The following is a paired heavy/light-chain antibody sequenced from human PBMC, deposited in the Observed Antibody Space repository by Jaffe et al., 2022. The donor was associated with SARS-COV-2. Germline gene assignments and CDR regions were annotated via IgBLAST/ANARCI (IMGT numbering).Light chain of an antibody. Sequence: DIVMTQSPDSLTVSLGERATLNCKSSQSILYSSFNKTYLAWYQQKPRQPPKLLIYWASTRASGVPDRFSGSGSGTNFTLAISSLQAEDVAVYYCQQYYTTPPAFGQGTKVQI. V-gene: IGKV4-1*01. CDR1: QSILYSSFNKTY. CDR2: WAS. J-gene: IGKJ1*01. CDR3: QQYYTTPPA.
Heavy chain of an antibody. Sequence: QVQLVESGGGVVQPGRSQRLSCAASGFAFSRYTFHWVRQPPGKGLEWVAVISYDGTNKDHARSVKGRFTISRDNSKNTLYLQMNSLRPEDTAVYYCARDGGVDSWNEINWFDSWGQGILVTVSS. J-gene: IGHJ5*01. CDR1: GFAFSRYT. CDR2: ISYDGTNK. V-gene: IGHV3-30*04. CDR3: ARDGGVDSWNEINWFDS. D-gene: IGHD1-1*01.